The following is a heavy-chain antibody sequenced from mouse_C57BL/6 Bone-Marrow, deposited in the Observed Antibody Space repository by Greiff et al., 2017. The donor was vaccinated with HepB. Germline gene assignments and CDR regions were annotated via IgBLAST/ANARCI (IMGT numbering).Heavy chain of an antibody. CDR3: TRAPSYGSSAWFAY. V-gene: IGHV5-9-1*02. CDR2: ISSGGDYI. J-gene: IGHJ3*01. CDR1: GFTFSSYA. Sequence: EVMLVESGEGLVKPGGSLKLSCAASGFTFSSYAMSWVRQTPEKRLEWVAYISSGGDYIYYADTVKGRFTISRDNARNTLYLQMSSLKSEDTAMYYCTRAPSYGSSAWFAYWGQGTLVTVSA. D-gene: IGHD1-1*01.